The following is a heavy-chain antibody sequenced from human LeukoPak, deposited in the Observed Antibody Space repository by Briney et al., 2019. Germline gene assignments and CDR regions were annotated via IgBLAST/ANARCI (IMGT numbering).Heavy chain of an antibody. V-gene: IGHV3-21*01. Sequence: GGSLRLSCAASGFTFSSYSMNWVRQAPGKGLEWVSSTSSSSSYIYYADSVKGRFTISRDNAKNSLYLQMNSLRAEDTAVYYCARQAVVDYFDYWGQGTLVTVSS. J-gene: IGHJ4*02. CDR1: GFTFSSYS. CDR2: TSSSSSYI. D-gene: IGHD2-15*01. CDR3: ARQAVVDYFDY.